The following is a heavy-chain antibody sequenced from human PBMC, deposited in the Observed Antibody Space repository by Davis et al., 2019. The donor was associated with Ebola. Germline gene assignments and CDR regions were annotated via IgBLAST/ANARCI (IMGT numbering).Heavy chain of an antibody. CDR1: GYTFTGYY. D-gene: IGHD5-18*01. CDR2: INPNSGGP. V-gene: IGHV1-2*04. J-gene: IGHJ6*02. CDR3: ARDFMDTAMVLYGMDV. Sequence: AASVKVSCKASGYTFTGYYMHWVRQAPGQGLEWMGWINPNSGGPNYAQKFQGWVTMTRDTSISTAYMELSRLRSDDTAVYYCARDFMDTAMVLYGMDVWGQGTTVTVSS.